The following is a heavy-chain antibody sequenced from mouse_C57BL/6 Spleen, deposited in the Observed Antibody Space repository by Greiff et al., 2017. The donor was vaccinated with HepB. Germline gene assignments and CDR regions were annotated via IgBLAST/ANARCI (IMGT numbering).Heavy chain of an antibody. D-gene: IGHD2-13*01. CDR3: ARGPGEIYAVDY. V-gene: IGHV5-4*01. CDR1: GFTFSSYA. J-gene: IGHJ4*01. CDR2: ISDGGSYT. Sequence: EVQLVEPGGGLVKPGGSLKLSCAASGFTFSSYAMSWVRQTPEKRLEWVATISDGGSYTYYPDNVKGRFTISRDNAKTNLYLQMGHLKSEDAAMYSCARGPGEIYAVDYWGQGTSVTVAS.